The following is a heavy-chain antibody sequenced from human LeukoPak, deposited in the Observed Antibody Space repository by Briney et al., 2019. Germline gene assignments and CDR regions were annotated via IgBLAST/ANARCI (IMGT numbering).Heavy chain of an antibody. CDR1: GVTFSSYA. Sequence: VASVKVSCKASGVTFSSYAISWVRQAPGQGLEWMGGIIPIFGTANYAQKFQGRVTITADESTSTAYMELSSLRSEDTAVYYCARNRYYYDSSGTYLDYWGQGTLVTVSS. D-gene: IGHD3-22*01. V-gene: IGHV1-69*01. CDR3: ARNRYYYDSSGTYLDY. J-gene: IGHJ4*02. CDR2: IIPIFGTA.